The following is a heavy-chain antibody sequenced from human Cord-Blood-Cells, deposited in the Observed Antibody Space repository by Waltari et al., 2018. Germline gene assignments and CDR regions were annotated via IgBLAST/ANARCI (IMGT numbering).Heavy chain of an antibody. J-gene: IGHJ3*02. CDR1: GGTFSSYA. Sequence: QVQLVQSGAEVKKPGSSVKVSCKASGGTFSSYAISWVRPAPGQGLELMGGIIPIFGTANYEQKFQGRVTITADESTSTAYMELSGLRSEDTAVYYCARDRGSGYYFDAFDIWGQGTMVTVSS. V-gene: IGHV1-69*01. CDR2: IIPIFGTA. D-gene: IGHD3-22*01. CDR3: ARDRGSGYYFDAFDI.